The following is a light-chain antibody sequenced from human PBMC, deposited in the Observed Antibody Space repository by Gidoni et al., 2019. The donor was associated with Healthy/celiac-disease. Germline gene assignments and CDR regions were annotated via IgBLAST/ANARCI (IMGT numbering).Light chain of an antibody. J-gene: IGKJ2*01. Sequence: DSQLTQSPSFLSASVGDRVTITCRASQGISSYLAWYQQKPGKAPKLLIYAASNLQSGVPSRFSGSGSGTEFTLTIRSLQPEDFATYYCQQLNSYPYTFGQGTKLEIK. V-gene: IGKV1-9*01. CDR3: QQLNSYPYT. CDR1: QGISSY. CDR2: AAS.